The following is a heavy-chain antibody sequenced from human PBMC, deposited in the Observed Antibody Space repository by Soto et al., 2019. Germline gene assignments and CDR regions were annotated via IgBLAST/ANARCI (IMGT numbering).Heavy chain of an antibody. Sequence: VPLRVCCAASGFTCSSYAMSCVIQAPGKGLEWVSAISDSGSRTYYADSVKGRFTISRDNSKNTLYLQMNSLRAEDTAVYYCARPGGSGSYYNFDPSGQGTLVTVSS. CDR1: GFTCSSYA. V-gene: IGHV3-23*01. CDR3: ARPGGSGSYYNFDP. J-gene: IGHJ5*02. D-gene: IGHD3-10*01. CDR2: ISDSGSRT.